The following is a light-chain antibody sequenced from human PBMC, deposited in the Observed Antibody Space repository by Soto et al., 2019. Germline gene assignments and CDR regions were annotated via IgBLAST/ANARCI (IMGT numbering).Light chain of an antibody. J-gene: IGLJ1*01. Sequence: QSVLTQPPSASGTPGQRVTISCSGSSSNIGSNVVNWYQHLPGTAPKLVIFDSDQRASGVPDRFSGSKSGTSASLAISGLQSEDEADYYCATWDDSLNENVFGTGTKLTVL. V-gene: IGLV1-44*01. CDR2: DSD. CDR3: ATWDDSLNENV. CDR1: SSNIGSNV.